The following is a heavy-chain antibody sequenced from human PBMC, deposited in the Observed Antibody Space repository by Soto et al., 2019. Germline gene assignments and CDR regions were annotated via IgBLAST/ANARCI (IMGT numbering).Heavy chain of an antibody. D-gene: IGHD6-13*01. V-gene: IGHV1-2*02. CDR3: ARNPYSRRGDDAGPVDAMFDY. J-gene: IGHJ4*02. Sequence: ASVKVSCKGSGYTFTDYYMHWVRQAPGQGLEWMGWINPNTGGTNYAQKFQGRVTITRDTSISTAYMELSRLRSDDTAVYFCARNPYSRRGDDAGPVDAMFDYWVQGSLVT. CDR1: GYTFTDYY. CDR2: INPNTGGT.